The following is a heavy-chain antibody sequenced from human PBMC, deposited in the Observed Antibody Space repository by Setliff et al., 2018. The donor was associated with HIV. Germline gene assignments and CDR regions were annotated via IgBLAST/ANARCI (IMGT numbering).Heavy chain of an antibody. CDR2: IHYGGFF. V-gene: IGHV4-39*01. CDR3: ARPYSGRGGGAWFDP. Sequence: LSLTCTVSGGSFRSSRYYWGWIRQPPGKGLEWIGNIHYGGFFWYSPSLKSRVTISVDTSKNQFSLKLSSVTAADTSVYYCARPYSGRGGGAWFDPWGQGILVTVSS. J-gene: IGHJ5*02. D-gene: IGHD4-4*01. CDR1: GGSFRSSRYY.